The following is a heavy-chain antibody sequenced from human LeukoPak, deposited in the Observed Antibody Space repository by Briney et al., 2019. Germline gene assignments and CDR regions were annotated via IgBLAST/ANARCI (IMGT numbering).Heavy chain of an antibody. J-gene: IGHJ6*02. Sequence: PGGSLRLSCAASGFTFSSYAMHWVRQAPGKGLEWVSAISGSGGSTYYADSVKGRFTISRDNSKNTLYLQMNSLRAEDTAVYYCAKAPDYGDYYYYYGMDVWGQGTTVTVSS. V-gene: IGHV3-23*01. CDR3: AKAPDYGDYYYYYGMDV. CDR2: ISGSGGST. CDR1: GFTFSSYA. D-gene: IGHD4-17*01.